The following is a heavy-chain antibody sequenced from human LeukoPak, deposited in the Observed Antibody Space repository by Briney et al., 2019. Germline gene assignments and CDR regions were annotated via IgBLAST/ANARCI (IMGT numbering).Heavy chain of an antibody. CDR2: LYSDGNT. CDR1: GVTVITND. D-gene: IGHD1-14*01. J-gene: IGHJ4*02. Sequence: GGSLRLSCAASGVTVITNDMTWVRPAPGKGLEWASVLYSDGNTKYADSVQGRFTISRDNSKNTLYLEMNSLSPDDTAVYYCARGVEPLAANTLAYWGQGTLVTVSS. V-gene: IGHV3-53*01. CDR3: ARGVEPLAANTLAY.